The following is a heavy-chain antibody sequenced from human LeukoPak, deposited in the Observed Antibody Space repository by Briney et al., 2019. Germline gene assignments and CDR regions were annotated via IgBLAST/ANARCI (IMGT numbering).Heavy chain of an antibody. Sequence: GGSLRLSCAASGFTFSSYSMSWVRQAPGKGLEWVSSISSSSSYIYYADSVKGRFTISRDNAKNSLYLQMNSLRAEDTAVYYCARDLDYGDYPMDYWGQGTLVTVSS. CDR2: ISSSSSYI. J-gene: IGHJ4*02. CDR3: ARDLDYGDYPMDY. D-gene: IGHD4-17*01. CDR1: GFTFSSYS. V-gene: IGHV3-21*01.